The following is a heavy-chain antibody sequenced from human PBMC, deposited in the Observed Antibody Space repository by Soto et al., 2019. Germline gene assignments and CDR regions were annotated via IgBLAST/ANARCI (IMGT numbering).Heavy chain of an antibody. Sequence: QVHLVQSGAEVKKPGASVKVSCKASGYACTSYGITWVRQARGQGLEWMGWISAHNGNTDYAQKLQGRVIVTRDTSTSTAYMELRSLRSDDTALYYCARGRYGDYWGQGALVTVSS. V-gene: IGHV1-18*01. CDR2: ISAHNGNT. D-gene: IGHD1-1*01. CDR3: ARGRYGDY. CDR1: GYACTSYG. J-gene: IGHJ4*02.